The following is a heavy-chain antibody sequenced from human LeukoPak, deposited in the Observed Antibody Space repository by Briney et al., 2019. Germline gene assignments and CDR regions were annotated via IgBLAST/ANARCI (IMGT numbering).Heavy chain of an antibody. CDR2: IKEDGSEK. CDR3: ARVNPLRPLDY. CDR1: GFTFNSYW. D-gene: IGHD1-14*01. Sequence: GGSLRLSCTASGFTFNSYWMSWVRQAPGKGLEWVASIKEDGSEKYYVDSMKGRFTISRDNAKNSLYLQMNSLRAEDTAVYYCARVNPLRPLDYWGQGTLVTVSS. J-gene: IGHJ4*02. V-gene: IGHV3-7*04.